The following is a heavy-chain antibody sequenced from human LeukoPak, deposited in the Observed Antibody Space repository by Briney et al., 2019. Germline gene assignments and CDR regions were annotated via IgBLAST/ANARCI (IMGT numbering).Heavy chain of an antibody. Sequence: PGGSLRLSCAASGFXFSDYYISWIRQAPGKGLEWVSYISSSSSSSYTNYADSVKGRFTISRDNAKNSLYLQMNSLRAEDTAVYYCARVVRPRRFLEWPTTPGFGRADNWFDPWGQGTLVTVSS. J-gene: IGHJ5*02. CDR1: GFXFSDYY. V-gene: IGHV3-11*06. D-gene: IGHD3-3*01. CDR3: ARVVRPRRFLEWPTTPGFGRADNWFDP. CDR2: ISSSSSSSYT.